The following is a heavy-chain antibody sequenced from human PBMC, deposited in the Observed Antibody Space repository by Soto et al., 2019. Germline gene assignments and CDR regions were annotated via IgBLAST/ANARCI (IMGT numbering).Heavy chain of an antibody. Sequence: GASVKVSCKASGYTFTGYYMHWVRQAPGQGLEWMGWINPNSGGTNYAQKFQGWVTMTRDTSISAAYMELSRLRSDDTAMYCCARDSMVLEYYDILTGYPPDDAFDSWGQGTMVTVSS. CDR3: ARDSMVLEYYDILTGYPPDDAFDS. V-gene: IGHV1-2*04. D-gene: IGHD3-9*01. CDR2: INPNSGGT. J-gene: IGHJ3*02. CDR1: GYTFTGYY.